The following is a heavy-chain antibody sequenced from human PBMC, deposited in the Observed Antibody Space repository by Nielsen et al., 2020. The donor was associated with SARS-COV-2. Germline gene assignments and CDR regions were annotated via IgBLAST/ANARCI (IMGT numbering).Heavy chain of an antibody. J-gene: IGHJ6*01. CDR1: GASISSSNW. V-gene: IGHV4-4*02. CDR3: LLQEHL. CDR2: IYHSGST. Sequence: SETLSLTCAVSGASISSSNWWNWVRQPPGKGLEWIGEIYHSGSTNYNPSLKSRVTISVDKSKNQFSLNLSLHQGPIGLPPGTLLQEHLWG.